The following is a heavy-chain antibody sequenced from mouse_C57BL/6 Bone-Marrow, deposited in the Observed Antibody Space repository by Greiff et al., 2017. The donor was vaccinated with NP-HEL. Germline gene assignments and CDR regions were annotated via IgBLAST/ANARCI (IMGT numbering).Heavy chain of an antibody. V-gene: IGHV1-26*01. Sequence: EVQLQQSGPELVKPGASVKISCKASGYTFTDYYMNWVKQSHGKSLEWIGDINPNNGGTSYNQKFKGKATLTVDKSSSTAYMELRSLTSEDSAVYYCALYYVSSPFYYFDYWGQGTTLTVSS. CDR3: ALYYVSSPFYYFDY. J-gene: IGHJ2*01. D-gene: IGHD1-1*01. CDR1: GYTFTDYY. CDR2: INPNNGGT.